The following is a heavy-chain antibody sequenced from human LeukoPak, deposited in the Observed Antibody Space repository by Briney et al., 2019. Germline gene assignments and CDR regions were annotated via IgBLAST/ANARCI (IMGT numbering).Heavy chain of an antibody. J-gene: IGHJ6*03. Sequence: SVKVSCKASGGTFSSYAISWVRQAPGQGLEWMGGIIPIFGTANYAQKFQGRVTITADESTRTAYMELSSLRSEDTAVYYCARDSGAARPPGGYYYYYMDVWGKGTTVTVSS. CDR3: ARDSGAARPPGGYYYYYMDV. D-gene: IGHD6-6*01. V-gene: IGHV1-69*01. CDR2: IIPIFGTA. CDR1: GGTFSSYA.